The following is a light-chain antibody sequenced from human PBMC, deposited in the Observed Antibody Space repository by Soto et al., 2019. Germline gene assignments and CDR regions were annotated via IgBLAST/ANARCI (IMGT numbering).Light chain of an antibody. J-gene: IGKJ4*01. CDR1: QTISSW. CDR2: KAS. V-gene: IGKV1-5*03. CDR3: QQVKTYPRT. Sequence: DIQMTQSPSTLSGSVGDRVTITCRASQTISSWLAWYQQKPGKAPKLLIYKASTLKSGVPSRFSGSGSRTEFTLTIDSLQPEDFATYYCQQVKTYPRTFGGGTKVDIK.